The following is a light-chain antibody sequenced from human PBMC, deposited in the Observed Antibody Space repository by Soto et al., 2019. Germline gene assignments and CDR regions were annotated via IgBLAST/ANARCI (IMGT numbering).Light chain of an antibody. CDR2: DAS. V-gene: IGKV1-5*01. CDR3: QHYYTYPFT. Sequence: DIPMTQSPSTLSASVGDRVTITCRASQSISSWLAWYQQKPGKAPKLLIYDASSLESGVPSRFTGSGSGTEFTLTISSLQPADFATYYCQHYYTYPFTFGPGTKVDVK. CDR1: QSISSW. J-gene: IGKJ3*01.